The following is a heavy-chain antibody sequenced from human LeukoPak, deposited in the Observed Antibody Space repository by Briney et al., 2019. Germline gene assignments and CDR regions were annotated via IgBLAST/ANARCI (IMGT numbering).Heavy chain of an antibody. CDR2: INPSGGST. CDR3: ARDSRPFDYYDSSGYEYYFDY. CDR1: GYTFTSYY. D-gene: IGHD3-22*01. J-gene: IGHJ4*02. V-gene: IGHV1-46*01. Sequence: GASVKVSCKASGYTFTSYYMHWVRQAPGQGLEWMGIINPSGGSTSYAQKFQGRVTITADESTSTAYMELSSLRSEDTAVYYCARDSRPFDYYDSSGYEYYFDYWGQGTLVTVSS.